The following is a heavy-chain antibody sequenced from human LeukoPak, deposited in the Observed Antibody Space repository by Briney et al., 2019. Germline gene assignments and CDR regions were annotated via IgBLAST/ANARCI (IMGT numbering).Heavy chain of an antibody. D-gene: IGHD3-16*01. J-gene: IGHJ5*02. V-gene: IGHV4-59*01. CDR2: IYYSGST. CDR1: GGSISSYY. Sequence: SETLSLTCTVSGGSISSYYWSWIRQPPGKGLEWIGYIYYSGSTKYNPSLKSRVTISVDTSKNQFSLKLSSVTAADTAVYYCARDFSGEWEQVTGWWLDPWGQGTLVIVSS. CDR3: ARDFSGEWEQVTGWWLDP.